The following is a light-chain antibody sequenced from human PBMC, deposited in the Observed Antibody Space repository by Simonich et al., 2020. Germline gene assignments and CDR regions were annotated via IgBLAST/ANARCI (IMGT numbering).Light chain of an antibody. J-gene: IGKJ3*01. Sequence: EIVLTQSPATLSLSPGERATLSCRASQRVSSYLAWYQQKPGQAPRLRIYDASNRATGIPARFSGSGSGTDFNLTISSLEPEDFAVYYCQQRSNWPPIFTFGPGTKVDIK. CDR3: QQRSNWPPIFT. CDR1: QRVSSY. V-gene: IGKV3-11*01. CDR2: DAS.